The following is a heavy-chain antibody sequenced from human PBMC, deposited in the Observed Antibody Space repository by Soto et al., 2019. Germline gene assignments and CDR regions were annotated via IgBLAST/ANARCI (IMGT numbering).Heavy chain of an antibody. D-gene: IGHD6-13*01. CDR2: IIPIFGTA. J-gene: IGHJ4*02. CDR1: GGTFSSYA. V-gene: IGHV1-69*13. Sequence: GASVKVSCKASGGTFSSYAISWVRQAPGQGLEWMGGIIPIFGTANYAQKFQGRVTITADESTSTAYMELSSLRSEDTAVYYCARGSSGGAAAGYWGQGTLITVSS. CDR3: ARGSSGGAAAGY.